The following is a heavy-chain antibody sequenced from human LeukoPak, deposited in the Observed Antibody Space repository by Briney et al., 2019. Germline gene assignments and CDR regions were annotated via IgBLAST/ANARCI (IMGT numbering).Heavy chain of an antibody. CDR1: GFTFRRYG. D-gene: IGHD3-22*01. J-gene: IGHJ4*02. Sequence: GGSLRLSCAASGFTFRRYGMSWVRQAPGKGLEWVSSISGSGGSTDYANSVKGRFTISRDNSKNTLYLQMNSLRAEDTAVYYCAKQTYYYDSSGYYYLYYFDYWGQGTLVTVSS. CDR3: AKQTYYYDSSGYYYLYYFDY. V-gene: IGHV3-23*01. CDR2: ISGSGGST.